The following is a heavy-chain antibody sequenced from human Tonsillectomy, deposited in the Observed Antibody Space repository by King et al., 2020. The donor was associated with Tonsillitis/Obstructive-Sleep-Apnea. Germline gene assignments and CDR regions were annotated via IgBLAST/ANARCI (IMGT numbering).Heavy chain of an antibody. CDR2: INHSGST. Sequence: VQLQQWGAGLLKPSETLSLTCAVYGGSFSGYYWSWIRQPPGKGLEWIGEINHSGSTNYNPSLKSRVTISVDTSKNQFSLKLSSVTAADTAAYYCARCSGGSCYPDYWGQGTLVTVSS. CDR1: GGSFSGYY. D-gene: IGHD2-15*01. CDR3: ARCSGGSCYPDY. V-gene: IGHV4-34*01. J-gene: IGHJ4*02.